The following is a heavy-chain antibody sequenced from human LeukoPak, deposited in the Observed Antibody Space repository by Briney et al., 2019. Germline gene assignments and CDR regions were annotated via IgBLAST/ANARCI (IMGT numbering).Heavy chain of an antibody. Sequence: PSQTLSLTCTVSGGSISSSYWSWVRQPPGKGLEWIGYINNSGSSNYNPALKSRGTISLDTPTSQFSLKLSSVTAADRAVYYCARAPLYSGGSRWSINYFYAMDVWGQGTTVTVSS. D-gene: IGHD6-19*01. CDR3: ARAPLYSGGSRWSINYFYAMDV. CDR1: GGSISSSY. V-gene: IGHV4-59*01. J-gene: IGHJ6*02. CDR2: INNSGSS.